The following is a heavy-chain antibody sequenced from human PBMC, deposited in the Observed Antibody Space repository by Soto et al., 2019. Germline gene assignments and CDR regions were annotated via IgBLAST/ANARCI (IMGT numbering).Heavy chain of an antibody. CDR3: ARDNTNYYYGMDV. CDR2: ISSSGSTI. V-gene: IGHV3-48*03. Sequence: PGGSLRLSCAASGFTFSSYEMNWVRQAPGKGLEWVSYISSSGSTIYYADSVKGRFTISRDNAKNSLYLQMNSLRAEDMAVYYCARDNTNYYYGMDVWGQGTTVTVSS. CDR1: GFTFSSYE. J-gene: IGHJ6*02. D-gene: IGHD3-3*01.